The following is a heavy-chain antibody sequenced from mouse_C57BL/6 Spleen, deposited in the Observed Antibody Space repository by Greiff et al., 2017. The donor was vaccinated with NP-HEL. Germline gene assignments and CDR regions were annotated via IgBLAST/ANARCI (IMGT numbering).Heavy chain of an antibody. Sequence: QVQLKQPGAELVMPGASVKLSCKASGYTFTSYWMHWVKQRPGQGLEWIGEIDPSDSYTNYNQKFKGKSTLTVDKSSSTAYMQLSSLTSEDSAVYYCARWNMIAYYFDYWGQGTTLTVSS. D-gene: IGHD2-4*01. CDR3: ARWNMIAYYFDY. CDR1: GYTFTSYW. CDR2: IDPSDSYT. J-gene: IGHJ2*01. V-gene: IGHV1-69*01.